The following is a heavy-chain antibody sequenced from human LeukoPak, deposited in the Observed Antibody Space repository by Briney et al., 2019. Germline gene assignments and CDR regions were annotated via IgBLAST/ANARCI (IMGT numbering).Heavy chain of an antibody. V-gene: IGHV3-23*01. CDR2: ICGHGISI. D-gene: IGHD3-10*01. CDR3: AKEDGYYGSGRYYYFDY. CDR1: GFTFSNYA. J-gene: IGHJ4*02. Sequence: GGSLRLSCEASGFTFSNYAMSWVRQAPGKGLEWVSGICGHGISIYYADSVKGRFTISRDNSKRTLYLVMNSLRAEDTAVYYCAKEDGYYGSGRYYYFDYWGQGALVTVSS.